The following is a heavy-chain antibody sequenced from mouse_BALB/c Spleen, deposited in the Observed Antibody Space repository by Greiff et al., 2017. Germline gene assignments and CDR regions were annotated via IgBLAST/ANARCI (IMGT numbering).Heavy chain of an antibody. J-gene: IGHJ3*01. D-gene: IGHD1-1*01. Sequence: EVQRVESGGGLVKPGGSLKLSCAASGFTFSSYAMSWVRQSPEKRLEWVAEISSGGSYTYYPDTVTGRFTISRDNAKNTLYLEMSSLRSEDTAMYYCARDISPYYYGSSYPFAYWGQGTLVTVSA. V-gene: IGHV5-9-4*01. CDR3: ARDISPYYYGSSYPFAY. CDR1: GFTFSSYA. CDR2: ISSGGSYT.